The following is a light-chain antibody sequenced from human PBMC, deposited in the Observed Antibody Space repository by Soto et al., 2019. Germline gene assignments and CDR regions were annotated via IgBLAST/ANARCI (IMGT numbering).Light chain of an antibody. CDR1: QDVGHF. CDR3: QQLDSYLSFT. J-gene: IGKJ4*01. V-gene: IGKV1-9*01. CDR2: AAS. Sequence: DIHLTQSPSFLFASVGDRVTITCRASQDVGHFLAWYHQKPGKAPKLLMYAASTLQSDVPARFRGSGSGTEFTLTITSLQPEDFATYYCQQLDSYLSFTFGGGTKVEI.